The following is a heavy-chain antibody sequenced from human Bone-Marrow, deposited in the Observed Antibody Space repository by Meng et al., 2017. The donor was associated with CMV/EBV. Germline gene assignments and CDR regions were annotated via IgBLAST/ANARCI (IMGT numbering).Heavy chain of an antibody. CDR3: ARVLIHYDFWSGAHDD. V-gene: IGHV1-69*02. Sequence: SVKVSCKASGGTFSSYTISWVRQAPGQGLEWMGRIIPILGIANYAQKFQGRVTITADKSTSTAYMELSSLRSEDTAVYYCARVLIHYDFWSGAHDDWGQGTLVTVSS. D-gene: IGHD3-3*01. CDR2: IIPILGIA. J-gene: IGHJ4*02. CDR1: GGTFSSYT.